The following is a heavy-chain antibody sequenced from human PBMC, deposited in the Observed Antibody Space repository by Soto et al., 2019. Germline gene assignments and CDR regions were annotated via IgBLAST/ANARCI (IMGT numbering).Heavy chain of an antibody. J-gene: IGHJ4*02. CDR3: ARVALTGLGFLRPLVPDKRPYFDY. D-gene: IGHD2-15*01. V-gene: IGHV4-31*03. CDR2: IYYSGST. CDR1: GGSISSGGYY. Sequence: QVQLQESGPGLVKPSQTLSLTCTVSGGSISSGGYYWSWIRQHPGKGLEWIGYIYYSGSTYYNPSLKSRVTISVGTSKNPFSLKLSSVTAADTAVHYCARVALTGLGFLRPLVPDKRPYFDYWGQGTLVTVSS.